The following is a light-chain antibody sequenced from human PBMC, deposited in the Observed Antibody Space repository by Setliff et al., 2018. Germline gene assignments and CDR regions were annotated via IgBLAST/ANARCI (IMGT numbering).Light chain of an antibody. V-gene: IGLV2-23*02. CDR2: DVT. CDR1: SRDVGSYDF. J-gene: IGLJ1*01. Sequence: QSALTQPASVSGSPGQSITISCIGSSRDVGSYDFVSWYQQHPGKAPKLIIYDVTGRPSGVSDRFSGSKSGNTASLTISGLQAEDETDYYCCSYAGSSTYVFGTGTKVTVL. CDR3: CSYAGSSTYV.